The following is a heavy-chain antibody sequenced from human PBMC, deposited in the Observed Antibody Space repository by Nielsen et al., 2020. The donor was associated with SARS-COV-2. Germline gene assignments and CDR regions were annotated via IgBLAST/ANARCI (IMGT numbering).Heavy chain of an antibody. Sequence: SETLSLTCTVSGGSISSSSYYWGWIRQPPGKGLEWIGSIYYSGSTYYNPSLKSRVTISVDTSKNQFSLKLSSVTAADTALYYCARESVGGITIFGVVTRYGMDVWGQGTTVTVSS. CDR2: IYYSGST. V-gene: IGHV4-39*02. J-gene: IGHJ6*02. CDR3: ARESVGGITIFGVVTRYGMDV. CDR1: GGSISSSSYY. D-gene: IGHD3-3*01.